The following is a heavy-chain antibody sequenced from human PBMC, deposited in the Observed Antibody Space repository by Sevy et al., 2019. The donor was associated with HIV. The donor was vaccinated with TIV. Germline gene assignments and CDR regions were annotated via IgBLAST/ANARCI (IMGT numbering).Heavy chain of an antibody. J-gene: IGHJ6*02. CDR3: ARRPDFGVVIPTGVMDV. Sequence: GWSLRLSSAASGFTFSSYAMSWVRQAPGKGLQWVSVISGSGGSTYYADSVKGRFTIFRDNSKNTMYLQMNSLRAEDTAVYYCARRPDFGVVIPTGVMDVWGQGTTVTVSS. CDR1: GFTFSSYA. V-gene: IGHV3-23*01. D-gene: IGHD3-3*01. CDR2: ISGSGGST.